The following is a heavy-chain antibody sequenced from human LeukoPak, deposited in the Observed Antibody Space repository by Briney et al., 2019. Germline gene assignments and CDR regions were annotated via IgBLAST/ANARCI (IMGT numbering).Heavy chain of an antibody. D-gene: IGHD3-10*01. CDR3: ARGNRQLAYYGSGSRLPYDS. Sequence: SETLSLTCTVSGDSITSGDYYWSWIRQPPGKGLEWIGYIYYSGITYYHPSLKSRVTISVDTSKNQFSLTMISVTAADTAVYYCARGNRQLAYYGSGSRLPYDSWGQGSLVTVSS. V-gene: IGHV4-30-4*08. CDR1: GDSITSGDYY. CDR2: IYYSGIT. J-gene: IGHJ4*02.